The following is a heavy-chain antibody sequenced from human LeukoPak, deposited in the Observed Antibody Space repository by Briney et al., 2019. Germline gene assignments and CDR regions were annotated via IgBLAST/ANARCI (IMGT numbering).Heavy chain of an antibody. Sequence: ASVKVSCKASGGTFSSYAISWVRQAPGQGLEWMGGIIPIFGTANYAQKFQGRVTITADESTSTAYMELSSLRSEDTAVYYCATQGIVGATPDYWGQGTLVTVSS. CDR2: IIPIFGTA. CDR3: ATQGIVGATPDY. D-gene: IGHD1-26*01. CDR1: GGTFSSYA. V-gene: IGHV1-69*13. J-gene: IGHJ4*02.